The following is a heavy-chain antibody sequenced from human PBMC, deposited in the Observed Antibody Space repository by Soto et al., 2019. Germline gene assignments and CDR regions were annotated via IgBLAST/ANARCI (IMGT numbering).Heavy chain of an antibody. CDR1: GFTVSSNY. CDR3: ARSRFYYHANDYLDS. J-gene: IGHJ4*02. CDR2: LYPNGRA. Sequence: PGGSRRLCCAASGFTVSSNYLTWVRQAPGKALKWVSVLYPNGRALYADSVKGRFTISRENSKNTLYLEMNSLRADGTAVYYCARSRFYYHANDYLDSWGQGTLVTVSS. V-gene: IGHV3-66*03. D-gene: IGHD3-16*01.